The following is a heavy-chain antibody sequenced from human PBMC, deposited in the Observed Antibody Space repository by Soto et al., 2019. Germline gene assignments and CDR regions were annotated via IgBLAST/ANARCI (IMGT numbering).Heavy chain of an antibody. Sequence: GGSLRLSCAASGFTFSSYAMHWARQAPDKGLEWVALISYDGSDKDYADSVKGRFTISRDNSRNTLFLQMNSLRAEDTAVYYCARDYYKYYDSSGYYRSPAYWGQGTLVTVSS. CDR1: GFTFSSYA. V-gene: IGHV3-30-3*01. CDR3: ARDYYKYYDSSGYYRSPAY. CDR2: ISYDGSDK. D-gene: IGHD3-22*01. J-gene: IGHJ4*02.